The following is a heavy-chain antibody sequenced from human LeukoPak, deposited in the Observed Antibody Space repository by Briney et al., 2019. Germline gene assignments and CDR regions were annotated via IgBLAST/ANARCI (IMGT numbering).Heavy chain of an antibody. Sequence: GGSLRLSCAASGFTLSRYGMNWVRQAPGKGLVWVSRINSEGSSTTYADSVKGRFTISRDNAKNTLILQMNSLRAEDTAVYYCARDYYSRFAYWGQGTLVTVSS. V-gene: IGHV3-74*01. CDR2: INSEGSST. D-gene: IGHD3-22*01. J-gene: IGHJ4*02. CDR1: GFTLSRYG. CDR3: ARDYYSRFAY.